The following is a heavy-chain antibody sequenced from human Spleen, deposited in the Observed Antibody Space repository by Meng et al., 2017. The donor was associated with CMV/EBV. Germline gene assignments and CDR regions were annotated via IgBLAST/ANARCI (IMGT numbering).Heavy chain of an antibody. J-gene: IGHJ6*02. CDR3: ARDVGVEFRIFGVVAWGMDV. D-gene: IGHD3-3*01. Sequence: ASVKVSCKVSGYTLTESSIHWVRQAPGKGLEWMGGSDPEDGETIYAHQFQGRVTMTTDTSTSTAYMELRSLRSDDTAVYYCARDVGVEFRIFGVVAWGMDVWGQGTTVTVSS. CDR1: GYTLTESS. V-gene: IGHV1-24*01. CDR2: SDPEDGET.